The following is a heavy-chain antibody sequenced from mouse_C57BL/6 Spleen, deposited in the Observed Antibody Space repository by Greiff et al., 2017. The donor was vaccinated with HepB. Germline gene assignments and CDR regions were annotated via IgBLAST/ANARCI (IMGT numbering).Heavy chain of an antibody. CDR1: GYSITSGYY. V-gene: IGHV3-6*01. Sequence: VQLKESGPGLVKPSQSLSLTCSVTGYSITSGYYWNWIRQFPGNKLEWMGYISYDGSNNYNPSLKNRISITRDTSKNQFFLKLNSVTTEDTATYYCAREEDSSGWAYWGQGTLVTVSA. D-gene: IGHD3-2*02. J-gene: IGHJ3*01. CDR3: AREEDSSGWAY. CDR2: ISYDGSN.